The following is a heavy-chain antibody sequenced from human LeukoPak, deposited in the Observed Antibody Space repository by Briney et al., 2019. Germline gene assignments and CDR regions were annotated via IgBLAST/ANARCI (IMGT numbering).Heavy chain of an antibody. CDR2: INPSGGST. V-gene: IGHV1-46*01. CDR1: GYTFTSYY. Sequence: ASVKVSCKASGYTFTSYYMHWVRQAPGQGLEWMGIINPSGGSTSYAQKFQGRVTMTRDMSTSTVYMELSSLRSEDTAVYYCARDWLSSSPSNWFDPWGQGTLVTVSS. D-gene: IGHD6-6*01. CDR3: ARDWLSSSPSNWFDP. J-gene: IGHJ5*02.